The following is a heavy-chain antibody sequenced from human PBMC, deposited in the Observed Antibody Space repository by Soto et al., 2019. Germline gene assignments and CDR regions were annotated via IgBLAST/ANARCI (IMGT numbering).Heavy chain of an antibody. D-gene: IGHD3-16*01. Sequence: GGSLRLSCAASGFTLNTYAMSWVRQAPGQGLEWVSAISGSGFSTYYADSVKGRFSISSDSSKNTLFLQMNSLRADDTAVYFCATFTFGRSFDTWGQGTMVTVS. V-gene: IGHV3-23*01. CDR1: GFTLNTYA. J-gene: IGHJ3*02. CDR2: ISGSGFST. CDR3: ATFTFGRSFDT.